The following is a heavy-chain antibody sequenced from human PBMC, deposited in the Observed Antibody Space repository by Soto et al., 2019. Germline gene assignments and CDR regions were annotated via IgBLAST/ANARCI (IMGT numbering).Heavy chain of an antibody. CDR1: GGSISSYY. CDR3: ARGGFGELSPLDY. J-gene: IGHJ4*02. Sequence: PSETLSLTCTVSGGSISSYYWSWIRQPPGKGLEWIGYIYYSGSTNYNPSLKSRVTISVDTSKNQFSLKLSSVTAADTAVYYCARGGFGELSPLDYWGQGTLVTVSS. V-gene: IGHV4-59*01. CDR2: IYYSGST. D-gene: IGHD3-10*01.